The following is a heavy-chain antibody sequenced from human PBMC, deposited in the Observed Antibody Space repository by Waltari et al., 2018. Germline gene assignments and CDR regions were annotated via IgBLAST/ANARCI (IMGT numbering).Heavy chain of an antibody. Sequence: QVQLVQSGAEVKKPGASVKVSCKASGYTFTSYGISWVRPAPGQGLEWMGWISAYNGNTNYAQKLQGRVTMTTDTSTSTAYMELRSLRSDDTAVYYCARDPSEDSSSSSGFDYWGQGTLVTVSS. CDR3: ARDPSEDSSSSSGFDY. CDR1: GYTFTSYG. CDR2: ISAYNGNT. V-gene: IGHV1-18*01. D-gene: IGHD6-6*01. J-gene: IGHJ4*02.